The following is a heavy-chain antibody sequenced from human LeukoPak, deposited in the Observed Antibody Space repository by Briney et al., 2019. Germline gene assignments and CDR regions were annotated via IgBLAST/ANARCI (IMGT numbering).Heavy chain of an antibody. Sequence: ASVNVSCKASGGTFISYAISWVRQAPGQGLEWMGRIIPIFGTANYAQKFQGRVTITADKSTSTAYMELSSLRSEDTAVYYCARTLYDSSGYMAPFDYWGQGTLVTVSS. CDR1: GGTFISYA. CDR2: IIPIFGTA. CDR3: ARTLYDSSGYMAPFDY. V-gene: IGHV1-69*06. D-gene: IGHD3-22*01. J-gene: IGHJ4*02.